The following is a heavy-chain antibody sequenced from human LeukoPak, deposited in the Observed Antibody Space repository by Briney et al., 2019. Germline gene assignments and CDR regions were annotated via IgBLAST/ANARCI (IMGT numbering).Heavy chain of an antibody. J-gene: IGHJ4*02. CDR2: IKNDGSER. D-gene: IGHD3-3*01. V-gene: IGHV3-7*01. CDR1: GFVSRNYF. CDR3: ATDRGWRTSGYYLYYFEY. Sequence: TGGSLRLSCAASGFVSRNYFMSWVRQAPGKGLEWVASIKNDGSERYYVDSVRGRYTISRDNTKNSLFLQMSSLRAEDTAVYYCATDRGWRTSGYYLYYFEYWGQGTLVTFSS.